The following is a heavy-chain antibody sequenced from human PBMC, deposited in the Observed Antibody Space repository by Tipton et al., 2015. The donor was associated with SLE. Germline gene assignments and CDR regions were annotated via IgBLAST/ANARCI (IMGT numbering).Heavy chain of an antibody. D-gene: IGHD1-7*01. CDR1: GFTFSSYE. CDR3: ARGGGNYAPI. V-gene: IGHV3-48*03. CDR2: ISSSGTTI. J-gene: IGHJ3*02. Sequence: SLRLSCAASGFTFSSYEMNWVRQAPGKGLEWLSYISSSGTTIYYADSVKGRFTISRDNAKNSLYLQMNSLRAEDTAVYYCARGGGNYAPIWGQGTMVTVSS.